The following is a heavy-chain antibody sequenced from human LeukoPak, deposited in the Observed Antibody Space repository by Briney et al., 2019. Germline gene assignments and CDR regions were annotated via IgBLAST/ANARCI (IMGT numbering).Heavy chain of an antibody. CDR1: GYTLTELS. Sequence: ASVKVSCKVSGYTLTELSMHWVRQAPGKGLEWMGGFDPEDGETIHAQKFQGRVTMTEDTSTDTAYMELSSLRSEDTAVYYCATAPHQYYYDSSGSHFDYWGQGTLVTVSS. D-gene: IGHD3-22*01. CDR2: FDPEDGET. V-gene: IGHV1-24*01. CDR3: ATAPHQYYYDSSGSHFDY. J-gene: IGHJ4*02.